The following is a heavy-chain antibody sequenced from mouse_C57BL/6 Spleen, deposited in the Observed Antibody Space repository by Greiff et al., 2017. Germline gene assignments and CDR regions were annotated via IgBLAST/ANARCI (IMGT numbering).Heavy chain of an antibody. CDR3: ARWAYYSNQGFAY. J-gene: IGHJ3*01. D-gene: IGHD2-5*01. CDR2: IYPGSGST. Sequence: QVQLQQSGAELVKPGASVKMSCKASGYTFTSYWITWVKQRPGQGLEWIGDIYPGSGSTNYNEKFKSKATLTVDTSSSTAYMQLSSLTSEDSAVYYCARWAYYSNQGFAYWGQGTLVTVSA. CDR1: GYTFTSYW. V-gene: IGHV1-55*01.